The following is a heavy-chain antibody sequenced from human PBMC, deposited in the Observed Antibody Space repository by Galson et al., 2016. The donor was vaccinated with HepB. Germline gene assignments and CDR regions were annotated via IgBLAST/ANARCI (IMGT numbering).Heavy chain of an antibody. Sequence: SLRLSCAVSGFTVNHNYMTWVRQAPGKGLECVSLIHSDGNTYYADSVKGRFTISRHDSQNTLYLQMNGLRAEDSAIYYCARVAIGAASADYWGQGTQVTVSS. CDR2: IHSDGNT. CDR3: ARVAIGAASADY. V-gene: IGHV3-53*04. D-gene: IGHD2-15*01. J-gene: IGHJ4*02. CDR1: GFTVNHNY.